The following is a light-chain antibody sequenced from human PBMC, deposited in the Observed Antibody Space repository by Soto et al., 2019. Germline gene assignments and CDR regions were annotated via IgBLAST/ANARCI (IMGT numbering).Light chain of an antibody. V-gene: IGLV2-11*01. CDR3: CSCGGSYTSLV. Sequence: QSALTQPRSVSGTPGQSVTISCTGTITDVGGYNSVSWFQHLPGSAPKLMVNSNTQRPSGVPDRFSGSKSGNSASLTICGLQSEDEADYYCCSCGGSYTSLVFGAGTKLTVL. J-gene: IGLJ2*01. CDR1: ITDVGGYNS. CDR2: SNT.